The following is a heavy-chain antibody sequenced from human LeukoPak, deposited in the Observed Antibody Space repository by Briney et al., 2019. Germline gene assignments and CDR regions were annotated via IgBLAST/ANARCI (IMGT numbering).Heavy chain of an antibody. CDR3: TTSPITIFGVVRGLLHYMDV. Sequence: GGSLRLSCAASGFTFSSDSMNWVREAPGKGLGWGSSISSSSNYIYYADSMKGRFTISRDNAKNSLYLQLNSLRAEDTAVYYCTTSPITIFGVVRGLLHYMDVWGKGTPVTVSS. D-gene: IGHD3-3*01. J-gene: IGHJ6*03. CDR2: ISSSSNYI. CDR1: GFTFSSDS. V-gene: IGHV3-21*01.